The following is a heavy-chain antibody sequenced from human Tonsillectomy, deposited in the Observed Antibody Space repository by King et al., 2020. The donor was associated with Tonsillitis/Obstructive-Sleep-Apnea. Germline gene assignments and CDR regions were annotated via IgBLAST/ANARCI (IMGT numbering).Heavy chain of an antibody. CDR2: INSKTDGGAT. J-gene: IGHJ4*02. D-gene: IGHD3-10*01. CDR3: TTDYDSGSYFY. Sequence: QLVQAGGGLVKPGGSLRLSCASSGFTLSNAWMSWVRQASGTGLAWVVRINSKTDGGATDYAAPVKGRFTISRDDSINTLYLQMNSLKTEDTAVYYCTTDYDSGSYFYWGQGTLVTVSS. CDR1: GFTLSNAW. V-gene: IGHV3-15*01.